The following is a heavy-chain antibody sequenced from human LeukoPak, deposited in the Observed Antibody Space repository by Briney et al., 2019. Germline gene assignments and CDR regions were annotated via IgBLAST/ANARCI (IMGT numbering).Heavy chain of an antibody. CDR1: GFTFSDYY. J-gene: IGHJ4*02. D-gene: IGHD3-10*01. V-gene: IGHV3-7*01. Sequence: HPGGSLRLSCAASGFTFSDYYMSWIRQAPGKGLEWVANINQDGSAKFYVDSVKGRFTISRDNADNSLSLQMDSLRAEDTAMYYCATGGARYYYSDYWGQGTLVTVSS. CDR2: INQDGSAK. CDR3: ATGGARYYYSDY.